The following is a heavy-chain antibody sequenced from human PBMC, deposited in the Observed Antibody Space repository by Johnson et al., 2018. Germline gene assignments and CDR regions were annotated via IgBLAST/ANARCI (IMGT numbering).Heavy chain of an antibody. Sequence: QVQLVESGGGVVQPGRSLRLSCAASGFTFSSYGMHWVRQAPGKGLEWVAVISYDGSNKYYADSVKGRFTISRENSKNTLYLQMNSLRAEDTAVYYCAKDHLVFQEYFQHWGQGTLVTVSS. V-gene: IGHV3-30*18. J-gene: IGHJ1*01. D-gene: IGHD2-21*01. CDR1: GFTFSSYG. CDR3: AKDHLVFQEYFQH. CDR2: ISYDGSNK.